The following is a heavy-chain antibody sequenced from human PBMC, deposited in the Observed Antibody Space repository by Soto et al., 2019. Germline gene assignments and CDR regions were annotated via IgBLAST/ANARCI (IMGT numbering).Heavy chain of an antibody. CDR2: ISGSGTYT. D-gene: IGHD3-22*01. CDR3: ARSSGWRQVVGYKYGLDV. CDR1: GFTVSDHY. J-gene: IGHJ6*02. Sequence: QVQLVESGGGLVKPGGSLRLSCAVSGFTVSDHYMTWIRQAPGKGLEWVSYISGSGTYTNYADSVKGRFIISRDSAQNSLWLQITSLRAEDTAVYYCARSSGWRQVVGYKYGLDVWGQGTAVTVS. V-gene: IGHV3-11*06.